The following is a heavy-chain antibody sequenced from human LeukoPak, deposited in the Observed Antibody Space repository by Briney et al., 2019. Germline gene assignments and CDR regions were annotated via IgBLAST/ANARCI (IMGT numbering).Heavy chain of an antibody. CDR1: GFTFSSHA. D-gene: IGHD4-23*01. Sequence: GGSLRLSCAASGFTFSSHAMNWVRQAPGGGREWVSALSGSGGSTFYADSVKGRFTISRDNSKNTLYLQMNTLRAEDTAVYFCAKAKGLVSYYAMDVWGQGTTVTVSS. V-gene: IGHV3-23*01. J-gene: IGHJ6*02. CDR3: AKAKGLVSYYAMDV. CDR2: LSGSGGST.